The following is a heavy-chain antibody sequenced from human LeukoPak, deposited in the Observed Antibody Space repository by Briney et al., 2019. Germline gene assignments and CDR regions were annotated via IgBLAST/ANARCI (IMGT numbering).Heavy chain of an antibody. CDR3: ARDTPSQVDDFWSGYSWDNWFDP. J-gene: IGHJ5*02. Sequence: GASVKVSSKASGYTFTSYGISWVRQAPGQGLEWMGWISAYNGNTNYAQKLQGRVTMTTDTSTSTAYMELRSLRSDDTAVYYCARDTPSQVDDFWSGYSWDNWFDPWGQGTLVTVSS. CDR1: GYTFTSYG. CDR2: ISAYNGNT. D-gene: IGHD3-3*01. V-gene: IGHV1-18*01.